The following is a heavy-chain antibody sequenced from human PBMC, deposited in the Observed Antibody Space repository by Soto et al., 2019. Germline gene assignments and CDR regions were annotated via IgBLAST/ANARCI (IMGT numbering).Heavy chain of an antibody. CDR1: GGSIRSGSNY. Sequence: QLQLQESGPRLVKPSETLSLICSVSGGSIRSGSNYWAWIRQPPGKGLDWIGTVYYNGNTYYNASLKRRVPIPAGTSKTQFSLKLSSVSAADTAVYYCVRQTIVRGVLSWFDPWGQGTLVTVSS. J-gene: IGHJ5*02. CDR2: VYYNGNT. V-gene: IGHV4-39*01. CDR3: VRQTIVRGVLSWFDP. D-gene: IGHD3-10*01.